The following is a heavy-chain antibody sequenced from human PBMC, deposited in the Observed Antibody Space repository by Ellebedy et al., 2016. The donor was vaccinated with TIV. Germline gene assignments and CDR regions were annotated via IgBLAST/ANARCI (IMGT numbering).Heavy chain of an antibody. CDR1: GFTFSRFN. J-gene: IGHJ4*02. D-gene: IGHD3-10*01. Sequence: GESLKISCAASGFTFSRFNMNWVRQSPGKGLDWVTSITTTGNFIYYADSVKGRFTISRDNSKNSLYLRMNSLRAEDTAVYYCARDSYGSGSYSSDWGQGTLVTVSS. CDR2: ITTTGNFI. CDR3: ARDSYGSGSYSSD. V-gene: IGHV3-21*01.